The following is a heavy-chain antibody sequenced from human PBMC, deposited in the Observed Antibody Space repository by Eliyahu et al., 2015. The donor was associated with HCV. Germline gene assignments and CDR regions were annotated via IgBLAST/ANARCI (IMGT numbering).Heavy chain of an antibody. CDR3: ARDGEYYYDSSGPMSPYFDY. CDR1: GYTFTSYY. Sequence: QVQLVQSGAEVKKPGASVKVSCKASGYTFTSYYMXWVRQAPGQGLEWMGIINPSGGSTSYAQKFQGRVTMTRDTSTSTVYMELSSLRSEDTAVYYCARDGEYYYDSSGPMSPYFDYWGQGTLVTVSS. CDR2: INPSGGST. V-gene: IGHV1-46*01. J-gene: IGHJ4*02. D-gene: IGHD3-22*01.